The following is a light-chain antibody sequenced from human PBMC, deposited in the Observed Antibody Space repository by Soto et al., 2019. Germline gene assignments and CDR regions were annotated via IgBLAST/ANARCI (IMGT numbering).Light chain of an antibody. CDR2: SIS. J-gene: IGLJ1*01. Sequence: QAVVTQEPSLAVSPGGTVTLTCASSTGAVTSGYNPNWFQQKPGQAPRALIYSISNKHSWTPARFSGSLLGGKAAPTLSAVQPEDEAEYYCLLYYGGAYVFGTGTKLTVL. V-gene: IGLV7-43*01. CDR1: TGAVTSGYN. CDR3: LLYYGGAYV.